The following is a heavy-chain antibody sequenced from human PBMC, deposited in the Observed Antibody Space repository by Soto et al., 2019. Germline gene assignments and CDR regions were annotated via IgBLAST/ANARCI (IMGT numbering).Heavy chain of an antibody. D-gene: IGHD6-6*01. CDR2: IYTSGST. CDR3: ARALIAARPGAFDI. Sequence: SETLSLTCTVSGGSISSYYWSWIRQPAGKGLEWIGRIYTSGSTNYNPSLKSRVTMSVDTSKNQFSLKLSSVTAADTAVYYRARALIAARPGAFDIWGQGTMVTVSS. V-gene: IGHV4-4*07. CDR1: GGSISSYY. J-gene: IGHJ3*02.